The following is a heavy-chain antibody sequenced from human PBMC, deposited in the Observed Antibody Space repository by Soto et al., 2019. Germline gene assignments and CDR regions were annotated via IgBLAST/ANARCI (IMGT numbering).Heavy chain of an antibody. Sequence: GESLKISCKGSGYSFTSYWIGWVRQMPGKGLEWMGIIYPGDSDTRYSPSFQGQVTISADKSISTAYLQWSSLKASDTAMYYCARLSRCTNGVCFEKTYYYGMDVWGQGTTVTVSS. CDR3: ARLSRCTNGVCFEKTYYYGMDV. J-gene: IGHJ6*02. CDR2: IYPGDSDT. D-gene: IGHD2-8*01. CDR1: GYSFTSYW. V-gene: IGHV5-51*01.